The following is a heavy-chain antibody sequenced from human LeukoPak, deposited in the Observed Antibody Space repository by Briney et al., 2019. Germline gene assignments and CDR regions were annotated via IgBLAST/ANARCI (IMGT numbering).Heavy chain of an antibody. Sequence: GASVKVSCKASGYTFTSYGISWVRQAPGQVLEWMGWIHPYNGNTNYAQMLQGRVTTTTDTSTSTAYMELRSLRSDDTAVYYCARDREAARPGWFDPWGQGTLVTVSS. J-gene: IGHJ5*02. CDR1: GYTFTSYG. V-gene: IGHV1-18*01. D-gene: IGHD6-6*01. CDR2: IHPYNGNT. CDR3: ARDREAARPGWFDP.